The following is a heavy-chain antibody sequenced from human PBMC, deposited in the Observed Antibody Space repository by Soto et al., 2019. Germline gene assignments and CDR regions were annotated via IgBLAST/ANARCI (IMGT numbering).Heavy chain of an antibody. CDR3: APHTLDTGMPSGY. D-gene: IGHD5-18*01. Sequence: QVQLVQSGAEVREPGASVKVSCKASGYTFTNYGVSWVRQAPGQGLEWMGWIGGYKGNTNYAQKLQGRVTLTTDTSTSTAHKELRSLRSDDTAVYYCAPHTLDTGMPSGYWGQGTLVTVSS. V-gene: IGHV1-18*01. J-gene: IGHJ4*02. CDR2: IGGYKGNT. CDR1: GYTFTNYG.